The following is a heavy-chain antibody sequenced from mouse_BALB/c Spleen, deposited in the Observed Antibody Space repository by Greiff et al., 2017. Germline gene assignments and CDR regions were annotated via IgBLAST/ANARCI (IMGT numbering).Heavy chain of an antibody. Sequence: EVKLVESGGGLVQPGGSRKLSCAASGFTFSSFGMHWVRQAPEKGLEWVAYISSGSSTIYYADTVKGRFTISRDNPKNTLFLQMTSLRSEDTAMYYCARADYDWFAYWGQGTLVTVSA. CDR2: ISSGSSTI. CDR3: ARADYDWFAY. J-gene: IGHJ3*01. CDR1: GFTFSSFG. D-gene: IGHD2-4*01. V-gene: IGHV5-17*02.